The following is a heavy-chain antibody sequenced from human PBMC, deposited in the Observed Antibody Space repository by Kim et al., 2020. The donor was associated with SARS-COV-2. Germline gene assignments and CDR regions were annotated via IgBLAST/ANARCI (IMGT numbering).Heavy chain of an antibody. CDR3: SRERFTPSEFYDYVWGSYRLYSWNYFDF. CDR1: GFTFSSYS. V-gene: IGHV3-21*01. Sequence: GGSLRLSCAASGFTFSSYSMNWVRQAPGKGLEWVSSISSSSSYIYYADSVKGRFTISRDNAKNSLYLQMNSLGAEDTAVYYCSRERFTPSEFYDYVWGSYRLYSWNYFDFWGQGTLVTVSS. CDR2: ISSSSSYI. D-gene: IGHD3-16*02. J-gene: IGHJ4*02.